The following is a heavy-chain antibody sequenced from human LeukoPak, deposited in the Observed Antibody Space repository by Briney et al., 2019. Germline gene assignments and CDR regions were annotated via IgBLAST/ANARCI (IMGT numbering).Heavy chain of an antibody. Sequence: GGSLRLSCAASGFTFSSYSMNWVRQAPGKGLEWVSSISSSSSYIYYADSVKGRFIISRDNAKNSLYLQMNSLRAEDTAVYYCAKVDYDFWSGLMDVWGKGTTVTVSS. D-gene: IGHD3-3*01. CDR3: AKVDYDFWSGLMDV. J-gene: IGHJ6*03. CDR1: GFTFSSYS. CDR2: ISSSSSYI. V-gene: IGHV3-21*04.